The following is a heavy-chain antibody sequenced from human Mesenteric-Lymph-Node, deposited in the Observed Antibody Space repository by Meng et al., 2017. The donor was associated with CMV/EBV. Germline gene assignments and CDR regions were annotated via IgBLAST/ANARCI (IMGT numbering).Heavy chain of an antibody. Sequence: ASVKVSCKTSGYPFTTYYVHWVRQAPGQGLEWMGWISPDRGGAKFAQKFQGRVTMTRDTSISTAYMELSRLRSDDTAVYYCARVVYDYWGQGTLVTVSS. CDR3: ARVVYDY. CDR2: ISPDRGGA. J-gene: IGHJ4*02. CDR1: GYPFTTYY. V-gene: IGHV1-2*02. D-gene: IGHD1-14*01.